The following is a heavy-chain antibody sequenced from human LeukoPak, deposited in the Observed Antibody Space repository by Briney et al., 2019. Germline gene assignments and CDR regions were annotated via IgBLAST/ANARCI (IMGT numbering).Heavy chain of an antibody. CDR3: AREGGYYGGSGNYYMDV. J-gene: IGHJ6*03. CDR2: ISSSSYI. D-gene: IGHD3-10*01. V-gene: IGHV3-21*01. CDR1: GFTFSSYS. Sequence: GGSLTLSCAASGFTFSSYSMNWVRQAPGKGLEWVSSISSSSYIYYSDSVKGRFTISRDNAKNSLYLQMNSLRDEDTDVYYCAREGGYYGGSGNYYMDVWGKGTTVTVSS.